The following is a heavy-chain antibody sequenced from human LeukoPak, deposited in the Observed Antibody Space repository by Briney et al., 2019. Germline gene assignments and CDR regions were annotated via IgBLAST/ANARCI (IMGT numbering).Heavy chain of an antibody. CDR1: GYSISSDYY. V-gene: IGHV4-38-2*02. Sequence: PSETLSLTCTVSGYSISSDYYWGWIRQPPGKGLEWIGSVYQSGATHYNPSLKSRITISVDTSKNQFSLKLISVTAADTAVYYCARANNTKVVVHDAFHIWGQGTMVTVSS. D-gene: IGHD3-22*01. CDR3: ARANNTKVVVHDAFHI. J-gene: IGHJ3*02. CDR2: VYQSGAT.